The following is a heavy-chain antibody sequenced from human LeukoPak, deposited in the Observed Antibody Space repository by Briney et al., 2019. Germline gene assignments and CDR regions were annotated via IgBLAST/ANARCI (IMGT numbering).Heavy chain of an antibody. J-gene: IGHJ4*02. CDR3: AKDRYCTSSSCPIDY. D-gene: IGHD2-2*01. V-gene: IGHV3-9*02. CDR1: GYSSDEYA. Sequence: GRSLRLSCAGSGYSSDEYAMHWVRQAPGKGLEWVSGINWKSDKIGYADSVKGRFTISRDNSKNSLYLQMNSLRVEDTALYYCAKDRYCTSSSCPIDYWGQGTMVTVSS. CDR2: INWKSDKI.